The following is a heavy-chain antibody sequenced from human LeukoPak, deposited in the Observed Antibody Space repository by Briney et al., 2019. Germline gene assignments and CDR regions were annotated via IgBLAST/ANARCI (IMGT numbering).Heavy chain of an antibody. CDR2: INPNSGGT. D-gene: IGHD3-22*01. V-gene: IGHV1-2*02. CDR1: GYTFTGSY. Sequence: GASVKVSCKAPGYTFTGSYMHWVRQAPGQGLEWMGWINPNSGGTNYAQMFQGRVTMTRDTSISTAYMELSRLKSDDTAVYYCAKYYYDSYEGYYFDYWGQGTLVTVSS. CDR3: AKYYYDSYEGYYFDY. J-gene: IGHJ4*02.